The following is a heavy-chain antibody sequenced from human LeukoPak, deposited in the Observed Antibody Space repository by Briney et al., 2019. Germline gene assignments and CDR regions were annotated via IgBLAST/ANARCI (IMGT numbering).Heavy chain of an antibody. D-gene: IGHD3-22*01. CDR3: AREGLDDSSGYYNWFDP. Sequence: GGSLRLSCAASGFTFSSYGMSWVRQAPGKGLEWVSAISGSGGSTYYADSVKGRFTISRDNSKNTLYLQMNSLRAEDTAVYYCAREGLDDSSGYYNWFDPWGQGTLVTVSS. J-gene: IGHJ5*02. CDR2: ISGSGGST. CDR1: GFTFSSYG. V-gene: IGHV3-23*01.